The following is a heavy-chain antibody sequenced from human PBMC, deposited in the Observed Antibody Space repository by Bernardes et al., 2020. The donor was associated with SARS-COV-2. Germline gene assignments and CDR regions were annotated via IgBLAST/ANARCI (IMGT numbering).Heavy chain of an antibody. V-gene: IGHV3-23*01. Sequence: GGSLRLSCAASGFTFSKHAMAWVRQAPGRGLEWVSDITNSGHSTYYADSVKGRFTISRDNSKNILYLQMNSLRAEDTAVYYCAKGLYYYGSGSYLDHPRSDGLDSWGQGTTVTVSS. J-gene: IGHJ6*02. CDR3: AKGLYYYGSGSYLDHPRSDGLDS. CDR2: ITNSGHST. CDR1: GFTFSKHA. D-gene: IGHD3-10*01.